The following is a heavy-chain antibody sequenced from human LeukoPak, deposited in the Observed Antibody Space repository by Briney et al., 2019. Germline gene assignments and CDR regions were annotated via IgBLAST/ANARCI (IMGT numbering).Heavy chain of an antibody. D-gene: IGHD3-10*01. J-gene: IGHJ4*02. CDR3: ARTRYYYNSRSYGAPYYFDY. CDR2: IYYSGST. CDR1: GGSISTSSYY. Sequence: SETLSLTCTVSGGSISTSSYYWGWIRQPPGKGLEWIGSIYYSGSTYYNPSLKSRVTISVDTSKNQFSLKLSSVTAADTAVYYCARTRYYYNSRSYGAPYYFDYWGQGTLVTVSS. V-gene: IGHV4-39*01.